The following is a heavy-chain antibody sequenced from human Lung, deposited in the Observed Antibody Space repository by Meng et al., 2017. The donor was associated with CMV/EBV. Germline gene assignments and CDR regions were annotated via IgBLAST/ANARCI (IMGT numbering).Heavy chain of an antibody. CDR3: ARALKLGTVAFDL. CDR2: IFPNNGGT. D-gene: IGHD7-27*01. V-gene: IGHV1-2*02. CDR1: GYLFPGYY. J-gene: IGHJ3*01. Sequence: ASXXVSXKASGYLFPGYYIHWVRQAPGQNLEWVGWIFPNNGGTKYAQNFQGRVTMTRDTSISTAYLELSRLRSDDTAVYYCARALKLGTVAFDLWGQGKMV.